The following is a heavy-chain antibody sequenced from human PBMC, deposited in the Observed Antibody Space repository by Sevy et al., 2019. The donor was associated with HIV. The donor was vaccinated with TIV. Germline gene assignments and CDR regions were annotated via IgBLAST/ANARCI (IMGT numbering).Heavy chain of an antibody. V-gene: IGHV3-7*01. CDR2: IKQDGSGK. J-gene: IGHJ3*02. Sequence: GGSLRLSCAASGFTFSTYWMNWVRQAPGKGLEWVANIKQDGSGKNCVDSVKGRFTISRDNARNSLFLELNSLKVEDTAVYYCATDLFSSSSADVFDIWGQGTMVTVSS. D-gene: IGHD6-6*01. CDR1: GFTFSTYW. CDR3: ATDLFSSSSADVFDI.